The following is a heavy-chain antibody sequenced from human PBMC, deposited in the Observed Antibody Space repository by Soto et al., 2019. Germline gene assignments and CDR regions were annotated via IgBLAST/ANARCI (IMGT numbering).Heavy chain of an antibody. CDR1: GGSISSYY. J-gene: IGHJ4*02. CDR2: IYYSGST. D-gene: IGHD4-17*01. Sequence: QVQLQESAPGLVKPSETLSLTCTVSGGSISSYYWSWIRQPPGKGLEWIGYIYYSGSTNYNPSLKSRVTISVDTSKNQFSLKLSSVTAADTAVYYCARIEDYGDYPGGFDYWGQGTLVTVSS. CDR3: ARIEDYGDYPGGFDY. V-gene: IGHV4-59*01.